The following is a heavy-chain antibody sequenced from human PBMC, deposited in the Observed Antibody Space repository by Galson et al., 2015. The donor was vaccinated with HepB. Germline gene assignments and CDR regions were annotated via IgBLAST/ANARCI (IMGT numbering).Heavy chain of an antibody. CDR3: ASPPLGYCSGGSCYPTPNHAAFDI. CDR1: GGTFSSYA. J-gene: IGHJ3*02. D-gene: IGHD2-15*01. V-gene: IGHV1-69*10. CDR2: IIPILGIA. Sequence: SVKVSCKASGGTFSSYAISWVRQAPGQGLEWMGGIIPILGIANYAQKFQGRVTITADKSTSTAYMELSSLRSEDTAVYYCASPPLGYCSGGSCYPTPNHAAFDIWGQGTMVTVSS.